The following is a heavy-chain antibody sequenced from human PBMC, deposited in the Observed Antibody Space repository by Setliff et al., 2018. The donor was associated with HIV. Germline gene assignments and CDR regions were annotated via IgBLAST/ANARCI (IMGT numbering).Heavy chain of an antibody. J-gene: IGHJ4*02. CDR3: ARGGGGYNFWSGYPSFDY. CDR2: INPSDGSA. V-gene: IGHV1-46*01. CDR1: GYTFTSCF. Sequence: ASVKVSCKASGYTFTSCFLHWVRQAPGQGLEYMGIINPSDGSADYVEKFQDRVTMTTDTSTSTAYMELRSLRSDDTAVYYCARGGGGYNFWSGYPSFDYWGQGTLVTVSS. D-gene: IGHD3-3*01.